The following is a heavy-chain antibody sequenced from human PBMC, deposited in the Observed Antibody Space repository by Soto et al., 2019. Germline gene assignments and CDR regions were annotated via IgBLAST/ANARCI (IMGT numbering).Heavy chain of an antibody. CDR2: IYYSGRT. Sequence: SETLSLTCAVSGGSISSGGYYWSWIRQHPGKGLEWIGSIYYSGRTYYNPSLKSRVTISVDTSKNQFSLKVSSVTGADTAVYYCARVFSDSSSFFDPWGQGTLGTVSS. CDR1: GGSISSGGYY. J-gene: IGHJ5*02. D-gene: IGHD6-13*01. V-gene: IGHV4-31*11. CDR3: ARVFSDSSSFFDP.